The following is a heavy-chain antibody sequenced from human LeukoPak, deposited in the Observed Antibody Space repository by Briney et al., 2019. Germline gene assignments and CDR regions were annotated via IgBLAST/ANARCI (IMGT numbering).Heavy chain of an antibody. CDR1: GGSFSGYY. V-gene: IGHV4-34*01. Sequence: SETLSLTCAVYGGSFSGYYWSWIRQPPGKGLEWIGEINHSGSTNYNPSLKSRVTISVDTSKNQFSLKLSSVTAADTAVYYCARGGNIWSTDYWGQGTLVTVSS. CDR2: INHSGST. D-gene: IGHD1/OR15-1a*01. CDR3: ARGGNIWSTDY. J-gene: IGHJ4*02.